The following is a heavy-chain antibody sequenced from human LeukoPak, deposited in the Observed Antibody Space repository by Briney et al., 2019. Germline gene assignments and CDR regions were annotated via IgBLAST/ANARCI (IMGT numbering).Heavy chain of an antibody. CDR1: GGSISSYY. D-gene: IGHD3-9*01. J-gene: IGHJ4*02. V-gene: IGHV4-59*01. CDR3: ARGLLRYFDWLGFDY. Sequence: SETLSLTCTVSGGSISSYYWSWIRQPPGKGLEWIGYIYYSGSTNYNPSLKSRVTISVDTSKNQFSLKLSSVTAADTAVYYCARGLLRYFDWLGFDYWGQGTLVTVSS. CDR2: IYYSGST.